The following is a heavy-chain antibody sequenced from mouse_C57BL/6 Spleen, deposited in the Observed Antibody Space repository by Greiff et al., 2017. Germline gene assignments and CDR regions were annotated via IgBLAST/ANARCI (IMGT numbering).Heavy chain of an antibody. D-gene: IGHD1-1*01. CDR1: GYTFTGYW. J-gene: IGHJ4*01. CDR3: ARPHYYGSSPDSYYYAMDY. CDR2: IYPNSGGT. V-gene: IGHV1-72*01. Sequence: QVQLQQPGAELVKPGASVKLSCKASGYTFTGYWMHWVKQRPGRGLEWIGRIYPNSGGTKYNEKFKSKATLTVDKPSSTAYMQLSSLTSEDSAVXYCARPHYYGSSPDSYYYAMDYWGQGTSVTVSS.